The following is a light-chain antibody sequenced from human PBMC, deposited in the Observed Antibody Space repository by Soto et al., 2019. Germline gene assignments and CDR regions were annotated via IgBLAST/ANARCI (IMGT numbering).Light chain of an antibody. CDR3: QQRSNWPPFT. J-gene: IGKJ3*01. V-gene: IGKV1-39*01. CDR2: TAS. CDR1: QTITNY. Sequence: DIQMTQPPSSLSASVGDRVTITCRASQTITNYLNWYQQKPGKPPKLLIYTASSFQSGVPSRFSGSGSGTDFTLTISSLQPEDFAVYYCQQRSNWPPFTFGPGTKVDIK.